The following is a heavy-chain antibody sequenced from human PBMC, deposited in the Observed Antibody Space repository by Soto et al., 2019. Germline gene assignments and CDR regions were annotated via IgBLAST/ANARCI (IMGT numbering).Heavy chain of an antibody. J-gene: IGHJ4*02. V-gene: IGHV1-46*01. Sequence: QAHLVQSGAEVREPGASVKVSCRTSGYTFINYYIHWVRQAPGHGLEWMAIINPMSGATNYAQKFQGRITLNMDTSTTTVYMEVSSLTSEHTAVYFCARDLAEGDLWGKGTLVTVSS. CDR1: GYTFINYY. D-gene: IGHD3-16*01. CDR3: ARDLAEGDL. CDR2: INPMSGAT.